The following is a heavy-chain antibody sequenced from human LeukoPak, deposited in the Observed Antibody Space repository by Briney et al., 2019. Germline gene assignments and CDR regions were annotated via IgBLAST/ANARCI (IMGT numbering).Heavy chain of an antibody. CDR2: LNPSGGST. V-gene: IGHV1-46*01. J-gene: IGHJ6*02. CDR1: GYTVTSYY. Sequence: ASVKVSCMASGYTVTSYYMHWVRQAPGQGLEWMGILNPSGGSTSYAQKFQGRATLTRATSTSTVYMELSSLRSEDTAVYYCGRVYNYGMDVWGQGTTVIVSS. CDR3: GRVYNYGMDV.